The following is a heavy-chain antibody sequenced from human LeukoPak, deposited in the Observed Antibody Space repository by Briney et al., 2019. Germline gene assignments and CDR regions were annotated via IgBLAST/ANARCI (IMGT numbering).Heavy chain of an antibody. CDR3: AKDWGWYQLLSRFDY. V-gene: IGHV3-30*18. CDR1: GFTFSSYG. D-gene: IGHD2-2*01. Sequence: LGGSLRLSCAASGFTFSSYGMHWVRQAPGKGLEWVAVISYDGSNKYYADSVKGRFTISRDNSKNTLYLQMNSLRAEDTAVYYCAKDWGWYQLLSRFDYWGQGTLVTVSS. J-gene: IGHJ4*02. CDR2: ISYDGSNK.